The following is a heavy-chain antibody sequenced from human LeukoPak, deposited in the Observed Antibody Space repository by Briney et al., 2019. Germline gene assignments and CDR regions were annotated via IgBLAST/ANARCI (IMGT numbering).Heavy chain of an antibody. D-gene: IGHD3-10*01. J-gene: IGHJ4*02. CDR3: AKDTGGSGSYYIDY. CDR1: GFTFSSYA. V-gene: IGHV3-23*01. CDR2: ISGSGGST. Sequence: GGSLRLSCAASGFTFSSYAMSWVRQAPGKGLEWVSAISGSGGSTYYADSVKGRFTISRDNSKNTLYLQMNSLRAEDTAVYYCAKDTGGSGSYYIDYWGQGTLVTVSS.